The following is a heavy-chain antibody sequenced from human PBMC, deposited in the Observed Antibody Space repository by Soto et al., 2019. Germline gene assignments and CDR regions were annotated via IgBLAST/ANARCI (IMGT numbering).Heavy chain of an antibody. CDR3: VSGYYDRIGYYFDY. V-gene: IGHV3-21*01. D-gene: IGHD3-22*01. J-gene: IGHJ4*02. CDR1: GFIFSSYS. Sequence: EVQLVESGGGLVKPGGSLRLSCADSGFIFSSYSMNWVRQAPGKGLEWVSSISSSSSYIYYADSVKGRFTISRDNAKNSVYLQMNSLRAEDTAVYYCVSGYYDRIGYYFDYWGQGISVTVSS. CDR2: ISSSSSYI.